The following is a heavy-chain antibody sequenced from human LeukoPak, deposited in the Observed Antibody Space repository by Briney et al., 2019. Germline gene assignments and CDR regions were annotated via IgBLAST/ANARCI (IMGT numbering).Heavy chain of an antibody. V-gene: IGHV4-59*08. CDR1: GGSISNYY. CDR2: IYYNGST. Sequence: SETLSLTCTVSGGSISNYYWSWIRQPPGKGLEWIEYIYYNGSTIYNPSLESRLTISVDTSKNQFSLKLSSVTAADTAVYYCARQKGVAGREAVDYWGQGTLVTVSS. D-gene: IGHD6-19*01. CDR3: ARQKGVAGREAVDY. J-gene: IGHJ4*02.